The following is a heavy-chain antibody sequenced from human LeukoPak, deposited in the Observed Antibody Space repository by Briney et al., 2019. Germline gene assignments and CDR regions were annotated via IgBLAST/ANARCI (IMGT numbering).Heavy chain of an antibody. J-gene: IGHJ4*02. Sequence: GGSLSLSCALSVFTFTIYATRGVRHAPRGGREWVQAISDRGGSKDYAASDKPRFPIPRDNSNSTQYLEMNSLSAEDTSGYCCATDSRSFDYWGQGTLVTVSS. CDR1: VFTFTIYA. CDR2: ISDRGGSK. CDR3: ATDSRSFDY. V-gene: IGHV3-23*01.